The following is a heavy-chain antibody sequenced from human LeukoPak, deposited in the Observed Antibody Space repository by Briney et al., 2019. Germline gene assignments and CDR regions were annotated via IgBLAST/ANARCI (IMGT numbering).Heavy chain of an antibody. J-gene: IGHJ2*01. CDR2: FDPEDGET. V-gene: IGHV1-24*01. CDR1: GYTLTELS. D-gene: IGHD4-17*01. Sequence: GASVKVSCKVSGYTLTELSMHWVRQAPGKGLEWMGGFDPEDGETIYAQKFQGRVTMTEDTSTDTAYMELSSLRSEDTAVYYCATFYGDYTPLTGWYFDLWGRGTLVTVSS. CDR3: ATFYGDYTPLTGWYFDL.